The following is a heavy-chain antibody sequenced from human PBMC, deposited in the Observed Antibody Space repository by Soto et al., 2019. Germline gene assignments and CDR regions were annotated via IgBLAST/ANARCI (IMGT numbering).Heavy chain of an antibody. CDR3: ARADSYGPTVTFDY. V-gene: IGHV1-69*13. J-gene: IGHJ4*02. CDR2: IIPIFGTA. D-gene: IGHD4-17*01. Sequence: GASVKVSCKASGGTFSSYAISWVRQAPGQGLEWMGGIIPIFGTANYAQKFQGRVTITADESTSTAYMELSSLRSEDTAVYYCARADSYGPTVTFDYWGQGTLVTVSS. CDR1: GGTFSSYA.